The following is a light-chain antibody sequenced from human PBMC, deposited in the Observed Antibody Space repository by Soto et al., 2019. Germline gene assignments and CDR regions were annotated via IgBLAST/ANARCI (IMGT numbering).Light chain of an antibody. J-gene: IGKJ3*01. CDR1: QSIRSS. V-gene: IGKV1-39*01. CDR2: AAS. Sequence: DIQMTQSPSSLSASVGDRVTITCRTSQSIRSSLNWYQQKPGKAPNLLIYAASRLQSGVPSRFSGSGSGTDFTLTISSLQPADFATYYCQQSYSTPFTSGPGTKVDIK. CDR3: QQSYSTPFT.